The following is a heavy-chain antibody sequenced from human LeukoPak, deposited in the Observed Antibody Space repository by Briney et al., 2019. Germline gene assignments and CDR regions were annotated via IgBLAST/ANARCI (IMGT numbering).Heavy chain of an antibody. D-gene: IGHD2-15*01. CDR1: GYTFTSYG. V-gene: IGHV1-18*01. CDR3: AREGYCSGGSCYSSWYFDL. Sequence: GASVKVSCKASGYTFTSYGISWVRQAPGQGLEWMGWISAYNGNTNYAQKLQGRVTMTTDTSTCTAYMELRSLRSDDTAVYYCAREGYCSGGSCYSSWYFDLWGRGTLVTVSS. CDR2: ISAYNGNT. J-gene: IGHJ2*01.